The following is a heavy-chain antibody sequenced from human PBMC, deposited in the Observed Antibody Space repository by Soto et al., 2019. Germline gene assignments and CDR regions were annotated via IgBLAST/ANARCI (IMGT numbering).Heavy chain of an antibody. CDR1: GGSVSSDSYY. V-gene: IGHV4-61*01. CDR3: ATNRGPGSGWYFRA. D-gene: IGHD6-19*01. J-gene: IGHJ5*02. Sequence: QVQLQESGPGLVKPSETLSLTCSVSGGSVSSDSYYWSWIRQPPGKGLEWIGYIYYSGSTNYTPSLKSRLTIALDRSENTVSLTRRSVTAADTAVYYCATNRGPGSGWYFRAWGQGTLVTVSS. CDR2: IYYSGST.